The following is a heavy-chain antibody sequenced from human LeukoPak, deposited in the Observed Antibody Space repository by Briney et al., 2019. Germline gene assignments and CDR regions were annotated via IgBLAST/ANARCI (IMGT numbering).Heavy chain of an antibody. CDR1: GYIFSVYY. D-gene: IGHD2-15*01. CDR2: INPNSGGT. CDR3: ARDLAAGAYDS. V-gene: IGHV1-2*02. Sequence: GASVKVSCKASGYIFSVYYMHWVRQAPGQGPEWRGWINPNSGGTNYAQKFQGRVTMTGDTSSSTASMELSGLRSDDTAVYYCARDLAAGAYDSWGQGTLVTVSS. J-gene: IGHJ4*02.